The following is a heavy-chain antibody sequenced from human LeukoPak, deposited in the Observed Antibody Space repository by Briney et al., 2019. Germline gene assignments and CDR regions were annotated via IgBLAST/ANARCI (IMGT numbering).Heavy chain of an antibody. Sequence: SQTLSLTCTVSGGSISSGSYYWSWIRQPAGKGLEWIGRIYIRGNTSYNPSLKSRVTISADTSKNQFSLKVSSVTAADTAVYYCARGSYFRGLDYWGQGTLVTVSS. D-gene: IGHD1-26*01. J-gene: IGHJ4*02. CDR3: ARGSYFRGLDY. V-gene: IGHV4-61*02. CDR2: IYIRGNT. CDR1: GGSISSGSYY.